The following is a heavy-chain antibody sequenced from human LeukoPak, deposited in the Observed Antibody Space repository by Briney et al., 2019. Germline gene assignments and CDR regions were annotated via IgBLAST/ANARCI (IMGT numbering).Heavy chain of an antibody. V-gene: IGHV1-69*06. J-gene: IGHJ4*02. CDR2: IIPIFGTA. Sequence: GSSVKVSCKASGGTFSSYAISWVRQAPGQGLEWMGGIIPIFGTANYAQKFQGRVTITADKSTSTAYMELSSLRSEDTAVYYCAREVGYCSGGSCYPYFDYWGQGTLVTVSS. CDR3: AREVGYCSGGSCYPYFDY. D-gene: IGHD2-15*01. CDR1: GGTFSSYA.